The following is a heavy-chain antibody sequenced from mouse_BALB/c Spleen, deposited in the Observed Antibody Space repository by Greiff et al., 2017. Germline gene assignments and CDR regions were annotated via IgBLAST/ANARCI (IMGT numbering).Heavy chain of an antibody. Sequence: QVHVKQSGPSLVQPSQSLSITCTVSGFSLTSYGVHWVRQSPGKGLEWLGVIWRGGSTDYNAAFMSRLSITKDNSKSQVFFKMNSLQADDTAIYYCAKNTYYRYDDWYFDVWGAGTTVTVSS. CDR2: IWRGGST. D-gene: IGHD2-14*01. J-gene: IGHJ1*01. V-gene: IGHV2-5-1*01. CDR3: AKNTYYRYDDWYFDV. CDR1: GFSLTSYG.